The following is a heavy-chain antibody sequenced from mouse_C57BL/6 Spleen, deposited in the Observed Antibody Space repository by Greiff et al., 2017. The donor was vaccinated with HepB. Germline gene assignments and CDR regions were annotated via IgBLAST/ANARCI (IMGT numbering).Heavy chain of an antibody. CDR1: GYTFTSYW. Sequence: QVQLQQPGAELVRPGSSVKLSCKASGYTFTSYWMHWVKQRPIQGLEWIGNIDPSDSETHYNQKFKDKATLTVDKSSSTAYMQRSSLTSEDSAVYYCARKGDYGSSYDAMDYWGQGTSVTVSS. V-gene: IGHV1-52*01. CDR2: IDPSDSET. CDR3: ARKGDYGSSYDAMDY. D-gene: IGHD1-1*01. J-gene: IGHJ4*01.